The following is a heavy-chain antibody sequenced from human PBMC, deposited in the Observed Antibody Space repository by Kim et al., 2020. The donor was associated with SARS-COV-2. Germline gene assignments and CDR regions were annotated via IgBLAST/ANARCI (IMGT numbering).Heavy chain of an antibody. CDR2: RT. V-gene: IGHV4-39*07. J-gene: IGHJ3*02. Sequence: RTYYNPSLKSRVTISVDTSKNQFSLKLSSVTAADTAVYYCARVGGLAFDIWGQGTMVTVSS. CDR3: ARVGGLAFDI.